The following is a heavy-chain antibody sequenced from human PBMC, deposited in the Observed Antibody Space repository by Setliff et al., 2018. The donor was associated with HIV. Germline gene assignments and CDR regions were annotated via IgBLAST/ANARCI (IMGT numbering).Heavy chain of an antibody. J-gene: IGHJ4*02. CDR2: INHSGRT. D-gene: IGHD6-19*01. V-gene: IGHV4-34*01. CDR3: ARGRGWYGY. CDR1: GGSFSDYY. Sequence: PSETLSLTCAVYGGSFSDYYWSWIRQPPGKGLEWIGEINHSGRTIQSPSLGSRVTISIDTSKNQFSQKLSSVSAADTAVYFCARGRGWYGYWGQGTPVTVSS.